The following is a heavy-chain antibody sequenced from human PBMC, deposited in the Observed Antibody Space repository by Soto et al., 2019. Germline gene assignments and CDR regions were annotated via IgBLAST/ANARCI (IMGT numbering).Heavy chain of an antibody. CDR3: AIVSWDDVSGPYSMDV. Sequence: QVQLQLSGPGLMKPSQTLSLTCAISGDSVGSNSARWNWVRETPSRVHEWLGRTYHKTKWFNNYALSVKSRITINPDTSRNQFSLPLNSVTTEVTALYYCAIVSWDDVSGPYSMDVLGKGTTVTVSS. V-gene: IGHV6-1*01. J-gene: IGHJ6*03. CDR1: GDSVGSNSAR. CDR2: TYHKTKWFN. D-gene: IGHD2-15*01.